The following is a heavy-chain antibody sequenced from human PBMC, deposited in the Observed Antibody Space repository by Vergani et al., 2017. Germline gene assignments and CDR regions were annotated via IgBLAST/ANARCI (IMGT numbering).Heavy chain of an antibody. CDR3: ARGKKTADSSGIAYFFDY. D-gene: IGHD3-22*01. V-gene: IGHV1-3*01. CDR1: GYTFTSYA. CDR2: INAGNGNT. J-gene: IGHJ4*02. Sequence: QVQLVQSGAEVKKPGASVKVSCKASGYTFTSYAMHWVRQAPGQRLEWMGWINAGNGNTKYSQKFQGRVAITRDTSASTAYMELSSLRSEDTAVYYCARGKKTADSSGIAYFFDYLGQGTLVTVSS.